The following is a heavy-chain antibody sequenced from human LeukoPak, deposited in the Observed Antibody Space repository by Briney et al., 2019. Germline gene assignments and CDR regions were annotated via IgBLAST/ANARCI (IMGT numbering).Heavy chain of an antibody. CDR2: ISWDGGST. CDR3: AKDFPTYYYDSSGYYEPPVNGMDV. Sequence: PGGSLRLSCAASGFTFDDYTMHWVRQAPGKGLEWVSLISWDGGSTYYADSVKGRFTISRDNSKNSLYLQMNSLRTEDTALYYCAKDFPTYYYDSSGYYEPPVNGMDVWGQGTTVTVSS. D-gene: IGHD3-22*01. CDR1: GFTFDDYT. J-gene: IGHJ6*02. V-gene: IGHV3-43*01.